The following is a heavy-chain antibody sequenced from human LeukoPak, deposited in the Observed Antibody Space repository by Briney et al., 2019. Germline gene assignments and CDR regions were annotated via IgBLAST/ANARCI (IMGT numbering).Heavy chain of an antibody. D-gene: IGHD3-22*01. Sequence: HTGRSLRLSCAASGFTFSGLAMSWVRQAPGKGLEWVSTISGSGGSTDYADSVKGRFTISRDFSKNTLYLQINSLRVEDTAVYYCAKGMVNDYDSSGFYGGFDYWGQGTLVTVSS. V-gene: IGHV3-23*01. J-gene: IGHJ4*02. CDR3: AKGMVNDYDSSGFYGGFDY. CDR2: ISGSGGST. CDR1: GFTFSGLA.